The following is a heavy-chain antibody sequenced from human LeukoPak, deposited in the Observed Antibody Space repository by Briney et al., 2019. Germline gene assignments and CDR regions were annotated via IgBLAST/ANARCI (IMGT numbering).Heavy chain of an antibody. D-gene: IGHD3-10*01. CDR3: ARVLPVRGVISWFDP. CDR1: GYSISSGYY. CDR2: MYHSGST. J-gene: IGHJ5*02. Sequence: SETLSLTCTVSGYSISSGYYWGWIRQPPGKGLEWIGSMYHSGSTNYNPSLKSRVTISVNTTKNQFPLKLSSVTAADTAVYYCARVLPVRGVISWFDPWGQGTLVTVSS. V-gene: IGHV4-38-2*02.